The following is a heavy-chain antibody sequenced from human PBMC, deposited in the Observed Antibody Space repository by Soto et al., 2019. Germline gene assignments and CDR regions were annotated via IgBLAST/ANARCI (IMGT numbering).Heavy chain of an antibody. Sequence: SETLSHTCTVSGGSISSYYWSWIRQPPGKGLEWIGYIYYSGSTNYNPSLKSRVTISVDTSKNQFSLKLSSVTAADTAVYYCARELYYGGKQSGYYYYGMDVWGQGTTVTVSS. D-gene: IGHD4-17*01. CDR2: IYYSGST. V-gene: IGHV4-59*01. CDR1: GGSISSYY. J-gene: IGHJ6*02. CDR3: ARELYYGGKQSGYYYYGMDV.